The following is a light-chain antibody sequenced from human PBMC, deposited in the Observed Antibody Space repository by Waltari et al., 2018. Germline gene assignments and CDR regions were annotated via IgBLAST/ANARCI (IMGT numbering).Light chain of an antibody. CDR2: AAS. CDR3: QQSYSTLWT. Sequence: DIQMTHSPSSLSASVGDRFTITCRASQSISSYLNWYQQKPGKAPKLLIYAASRFQSGVPSRFSGSGAGTDFTLPISSLQPEDFATYYCQQSYSTLWTFGQGTKVEIK. V-gene: IGKV1-39*01. J-gene: IGKJ1*01. CDR1: QSISSY.